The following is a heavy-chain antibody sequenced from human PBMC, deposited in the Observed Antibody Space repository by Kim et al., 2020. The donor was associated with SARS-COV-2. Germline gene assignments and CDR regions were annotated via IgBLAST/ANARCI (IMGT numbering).Heavy chain of an antibody. V-gene: IGHV1-46*01. Sequence: TFQGRVTMTRDTSTSTVYMELSSLRSEDTAVYYCARGDIVVVVAAKGLDYWGQGTLVTVSS. J-gene: IGHJ4*02. D-gene: IGHD2-15*01. CDR3: ARGDIVVVVAAKGLDY.